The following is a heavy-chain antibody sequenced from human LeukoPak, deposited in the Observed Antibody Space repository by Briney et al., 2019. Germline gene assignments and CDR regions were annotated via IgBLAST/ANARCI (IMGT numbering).Heavy chain of an antibody. V-gene: IGHV4-34*01. CDR2: INHSGST. CDR1: GGPLSGYY. J-gene: IGHJ3*02. CDR3: ARWGAFEI. Sequence: TSETLSLTCAVYGGPLSGYYWSWIRQPLGEGLEWIGVINHSGSTNYSPSLKSRVTISVDTSKNQISLKLTSVTAADTAVYYCARWGAFEIWGQGTMATVSS. D-gene: IGHD3-16*01.